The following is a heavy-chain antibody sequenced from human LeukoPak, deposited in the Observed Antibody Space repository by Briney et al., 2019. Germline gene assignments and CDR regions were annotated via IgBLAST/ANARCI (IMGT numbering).Heavy chain of an antibody. J-gene: IGHJ4*02. D-gene: IGHD3-10*01. V-gene: IGHV4-59*11. CDR3: ARGASYYFGSGMSYYFDY. CDR1: AGSISSHY. CDR2: IFYSGST. Sequence: PSETLSLTCTVSAGSISSHYWSWIRQPPGKGLEWIGFIFYSGSTNYNPSLKSRVTISVDTSKNQFSLRLSSVTAADTAVYYCARGASYYFGSGMSYYFDYWGQGTLVTVSS.